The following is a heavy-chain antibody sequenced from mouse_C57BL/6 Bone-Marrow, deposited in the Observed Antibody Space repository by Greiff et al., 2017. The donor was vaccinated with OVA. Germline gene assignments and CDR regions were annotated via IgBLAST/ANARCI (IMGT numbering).Heavy chain of an antibody. J-gene: IGHJ2*01. V-gene: IGHV1-80*01. CDR2: IYPGDGDT. Sequence: QVQLKQSGAELVKPGASVKISCKASGYAFSSYWMNWVKQRPGKGLEWIGQIYPGDGDTNYNGKFKGKATLTAGKSSSTAYMQLSSLTSEDSAVYFCARGVYYGPDYWGQGTTLTVSS. CDR3: ARGVYYGPDY. D-gene: IGHD1-1*01. CDR1: GYAFSSYW.